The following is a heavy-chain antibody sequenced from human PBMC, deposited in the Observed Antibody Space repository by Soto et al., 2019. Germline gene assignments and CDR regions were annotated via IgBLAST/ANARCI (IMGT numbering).Heavy chain of an antibody. Sequence: SETLSLTCAVYGGSFSGYYWSRIRQPPGKGLEWIGEINHSGSTNYNPSLKSRVTISVDTSKNQFSLKLSSVTAADTAVYYCARGVFTIFGVVINWFDPWGQGTLVTVSS. V-gene: IGHV4-34*01. CDR1: GGSFSGYY. CDR2: INHSGST. D-gene: IGHD3-3*01. J-gene: IGHJ5*02. CDR3: ARGVFTIFGVVINWFDP.